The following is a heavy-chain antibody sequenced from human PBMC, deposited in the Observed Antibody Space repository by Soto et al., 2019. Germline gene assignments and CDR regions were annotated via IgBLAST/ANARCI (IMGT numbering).Heavy chain of an antibody. CDR2: ISSSGSTI. CDR3: ARDRSYRAAYCGGDCYHDAFDI. V-gene: IGHV3-11*01. D-gene: IGHD2-21*02. Sequence: GESLKISCAASGFTFSDYYMSWIRQAPGKGLEWVSYISSSGSTIYYADSVKGRFTISRDNAKNSLYLQMNSLRAEDTGVYYCARDRSYRAAYCGGDCYHDAFDIWGQGTMVTVSS. CDR1: GFTFSDYY. J-gene: IGHJ3*02.